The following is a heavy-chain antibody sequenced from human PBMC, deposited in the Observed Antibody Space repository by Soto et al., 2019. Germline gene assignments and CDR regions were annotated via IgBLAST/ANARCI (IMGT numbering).Heavy chain of an antibody. CDR2: ISYSGST. CDR3: ARADPDASVGY. D-gene: IGHD2-15*01. CDR1: GGSMSSYY. V-gene: IGHV4-59*01. J-gene: IGHJ4*02. Sequence: SETLSLTCTVSGGSMSSYYWTWLRQSPGRGLEWIGYISYSGSTYYNPSLKSRVTISADTSKNQFSLRMNSMIAADTAVYYCARADPDASVGYWGQGSLVTVFS.